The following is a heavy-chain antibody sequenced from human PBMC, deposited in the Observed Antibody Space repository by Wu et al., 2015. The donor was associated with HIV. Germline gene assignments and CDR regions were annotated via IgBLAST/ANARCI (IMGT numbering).Heavy chain of an antibody. CDR1: GYTFTSYD. D-gene: IGHD5-24*01. CDR3: ASNVEMATNWGRDAFDI. J-gene: IGHJ3*02. Sequence: QVQLVQSGAEVKKPGASVKVSCKASGYTFTSYDINWVRQATGQGLEWMGWMNPNSGNTGYAQKFQGRVTMTRNTSISTAYMELSSLRSEDTAVYYCASNVEMATNWGRDAFDIWGQGTMVTVSS. V-gene: IGHV1-8*01. CDR2: MNPNSGNT.